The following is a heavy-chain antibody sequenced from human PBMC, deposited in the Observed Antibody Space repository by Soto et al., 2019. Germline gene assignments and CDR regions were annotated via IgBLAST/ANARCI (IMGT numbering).Heavy chain of an antibody. CDR2: ISSSDRYI. J-gene: IGHJ3*02. D-gene: IGHD2-15*01. CDR3: ARDRCSGGSCYRTYAFDI. CDR1: GFNFSTYT. V-gene: IGHV3-21*06. Sequence: GGSLRLSCAASGFNFSTYTMNWVRQAPGKGLEWVSSISSSDRYIYYADSVKGRFTISRDDAKNSLYLQMNSLRAEDTAVYYCARDRCSGGSCYRTYAFDIWGQGTLVTVSS.